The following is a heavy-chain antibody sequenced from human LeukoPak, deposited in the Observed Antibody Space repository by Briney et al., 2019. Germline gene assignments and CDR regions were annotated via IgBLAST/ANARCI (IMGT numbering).Heavy chain of an antibody. J-gene: IGHJ4*02. V-gene: IGHV1-2*02. CDR2: INSNRGGT. Sequence: ASVTVSCKASGYTFTNYYIHWVRQAPGQGLEWMGWINSNRGGTNYAQKFLDRLTMTRDTSISTAYMELSGLRSDDTAVYYCARDEAASRLNSFDYWGQGTLVTVSS. D-gene: IGHD6-6*01. CDR3: ARDEAASRLNSFDY. CDR1: GYTFTNYY.